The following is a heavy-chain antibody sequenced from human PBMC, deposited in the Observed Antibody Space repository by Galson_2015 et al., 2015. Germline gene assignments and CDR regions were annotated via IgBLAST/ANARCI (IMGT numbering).Heavy chain of an antibody. J-gene: IGHJ6*03. D-gene: IGHD4-17*01. CDR3: ARSLKSTVTTYYYYYYMDV. CDR1: GDTFTTYA. V-gene: IGHV1-69*01. CDR2: IIPVFGTP. Sequence: SCKASGDTFTTYAISWVRQAPGQGLEWMGGIIPVFGTPNHAQKFQGRVTITADESTSTAYMELSSLESEDTAVYYCARSLKSTVTTYYYYYYMDVWGKGTTVTVSS.